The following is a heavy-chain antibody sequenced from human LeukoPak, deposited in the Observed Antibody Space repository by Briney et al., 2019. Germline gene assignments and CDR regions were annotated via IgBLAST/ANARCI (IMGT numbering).Heavy chain of an antibody. V-gene: IGHV1-8*01. CDR3: ARGRGGGYYYGSGSYQNWFDP. D-gene: IGHD3-10*01. Sequence: GASVKVSCKASGYTFTSYDINWVRQAPGQGLEWMGWMNPNSGNTGYAQKFLGRVTMTRNTSISTAYMELSSLRSEDTAVYYCARGRGGGYYYGSGSYQNWFDPWGQGTLVTVSS. J-gene: IGHJ5*02. CDR1: GYTFTSYD. CDR2: MNPNSGNT.